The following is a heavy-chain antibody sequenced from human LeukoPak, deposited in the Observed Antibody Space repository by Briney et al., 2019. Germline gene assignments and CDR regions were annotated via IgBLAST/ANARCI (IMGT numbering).Heavy chain of an antibody. CDR1: GGSISSGGYY. V-gene: IGHV4-30-4*08. D-gene: IGHD3-10*01. J-gene: IGHJ4*02. CDR3: ARDIPAEYYYGSGSPSGYFDY. CDR2: IYYSGST. Sequence: SETLSLTCTVSGGSISSGGYYWSWIRQHPGKGLEWIGYIYYSGSTYYNPSLKSRVTISVDTSKNQFSLKLSSVTAADTAVYYCARDIPAEYYYGSGSPSGYFDYWGQGTLVTVSS.